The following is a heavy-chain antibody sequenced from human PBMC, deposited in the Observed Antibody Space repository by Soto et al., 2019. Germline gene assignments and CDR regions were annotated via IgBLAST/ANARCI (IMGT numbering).Heavy chain of an antibody. V-gene: IGHV3-30*03. D-gene: IGHD6-19*01. CDR3: ARDWRSRGWYNWFDP. Sequence: PXGSLRLSCASSVFTLSAYGIHCVRHSPGQWLEWVAMTSHDGSQKHYADSVKGRFSMSRDSSKNTLFLQMDSLRPEDTALYYCARDWRSRGWYNWFDPWGQVTLVSVSS. CDR1: VFTLSAYG. J-gene: IGHJ5*02. CDR2: TSHDGSQK.